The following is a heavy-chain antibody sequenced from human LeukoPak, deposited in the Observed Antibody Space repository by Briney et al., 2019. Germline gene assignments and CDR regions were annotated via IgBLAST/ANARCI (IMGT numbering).Heavy chain of an antibody. CDR2: ISSSSSTI. J-gene: IGHJ4*02. CDR3: AREARGVDY. D-gene: IGHD6-6*01. V-gene: IGHV3-48*01. Sequence: PGGSLRLSCAASGFTFSSYSMIWVRQAPGKGLEWVSYISSSSSTIYYAVSVKGRFTISRDNAKNSLYLQMNSLRAEDTAVYYCAREARGVDYWGQGTLVTVSS. CDR1: GFTFSSYS.